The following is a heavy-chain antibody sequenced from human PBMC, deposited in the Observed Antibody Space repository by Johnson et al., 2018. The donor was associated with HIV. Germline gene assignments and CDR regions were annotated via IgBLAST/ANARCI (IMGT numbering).Heavy chain of an antibody. CDR3: AKYSSNWYGVNAFDI. CDR1: GITFSSYA. CDR2: ISGSGGSR. J-gene: IGHJ3*02. Sequence: EVQVVESGGGLVQPGGSLRLSCAASGITFSSYAMSWVRQAPGKRLGWVSSISGSGGSRDDADSVKGRVTISRDKSRDTLYVQMKSLRAEDTAVYYCAKYSSNWYGVNAFDIWGQGTMVTVSP. D-gene: IGHD6-13*01. V-gene: IGHV3-23*04.